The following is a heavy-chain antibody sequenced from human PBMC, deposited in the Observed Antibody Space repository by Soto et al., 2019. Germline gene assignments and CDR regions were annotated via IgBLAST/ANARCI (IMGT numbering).Heavy chain of an antibody. V-gene: IGHV3-30*18. CDR1: GFTFSSYG. Sequence: PGGSLRLSCAASGFTFSSYGMHWVRQAPGKGLEWVAVISCDGSNKYYADSVKGRFTISRDNSKNTLYLQMNSLRAEDTAVYYCAKDRTMVRVYGMDVWGQGTTVTVSS. CDR3: AKDRTMVRVYGMDV. CDR2: ISCDGSNK. J-gene: IGHJ6*02. D-gene: IGHD3-10*01.